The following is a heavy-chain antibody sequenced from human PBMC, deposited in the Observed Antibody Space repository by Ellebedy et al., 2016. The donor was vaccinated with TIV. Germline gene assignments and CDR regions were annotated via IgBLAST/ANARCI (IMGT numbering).Heavy chain of an antibody. J-gene: IGHJ6*02. V-gene: IGHV3-11*06. CDR3: ARVDGMDV. CDR1: GFTFSNYY. Sequence: GESLKISCAASGFTFSNYYMSWIRQAPGKGLEWVSDISSSCSYTNYANSVKGRFTISRDNAKNSLYLQMNSLRAEDTAVYYCARVDGMDVWGQGTTVTVSS. CDR2: ISSSCSYT.